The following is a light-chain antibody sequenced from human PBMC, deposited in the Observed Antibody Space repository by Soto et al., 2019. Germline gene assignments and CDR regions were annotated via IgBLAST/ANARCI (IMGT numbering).Light chain of an antibody. CDR3: QQSRNSPPKT. J-gene: IGKJ1*01. CDR2: DAS. V-gene: IGKV3-11*01. CDR1: QSVSSY. Sequence: NVLTQSPGRLSFSPGEIATLSFRAIQSVSSYLAWYQQKPGQAPRLLIYDASNRATGIPDRFSGSGSGTDFTLTISSLEPEDFAVYYCQQSRNSPPKTFGQGTKVDIK.